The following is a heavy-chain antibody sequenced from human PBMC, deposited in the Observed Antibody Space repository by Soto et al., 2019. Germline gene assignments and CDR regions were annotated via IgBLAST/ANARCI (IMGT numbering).Heavy chain of an antibody. D-gene: IGHD3-3*01. Sequence: ASVKVSCKASGYTFASYTLHWVRQAPGQRFEWLGWVSAGNGNTKSSQKFQDRVTIDRNTSASTVSMELNSLRSEDTAIYYCARVSMAPHTAIFYYDPWGQGSLVTVSS. V-gene: IGHV1-3*01. CDR3: ARVSMAPHTAIFYYDP. CDR2: VSAGNGNT. CDR1: GYTFASYT. J-gene: IGHJ5*02.